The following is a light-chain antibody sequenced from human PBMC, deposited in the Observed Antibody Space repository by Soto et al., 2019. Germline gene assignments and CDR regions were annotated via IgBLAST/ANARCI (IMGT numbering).Light chain of an antibody. CDR1: SSDVERYNY. J-gene: IGLJ1*01. CDR3: SSYTSSSAPYYV. CDR2: DVS. Sequence: QSALTQPASVAGSPGQSITISCTGTSSDVERYNYVSWYQQHAGKAPKLMIYDVSNRASGVANRFSGSKSGNTASLTISGLQAEDEVDYYCSSYTSSSAPYYVFGTGTKLTVL. V-gene: IGLV2-14*01.